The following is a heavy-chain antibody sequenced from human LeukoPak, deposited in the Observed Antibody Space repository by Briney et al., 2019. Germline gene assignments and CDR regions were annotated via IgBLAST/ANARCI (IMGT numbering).Heavy chain of an antibody. V-gene: IGHV4-4*02. J-gene: IGHJ6*02. D-gene: IGHD3/OR15-3a*01. CDR2: IYHSGST. CDR1: GGSISSSNW. CDR3: ASRDWYYYYGLDV. Sequence: PSGTLSLTCAVSGGSISSSNWWSWVRQPPGKGLEWIGEIYHSGSTNYNPSLKSRVTISVDKSKNQFSLKLSSVTAADTAVYYCASRDWYYYYGLDVWGQGTTVTVSS.